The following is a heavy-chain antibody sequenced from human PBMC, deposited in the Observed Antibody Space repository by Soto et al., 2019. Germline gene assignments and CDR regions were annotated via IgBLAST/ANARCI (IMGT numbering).Heavy chain of an antibody. D-gene: IGHD3-10*01. V-gene: IGHV3-73*01. CDR1: GFTFSGSA. Sequence: TGGSLRLSCAASGFTFSGSAMHWVRQASGKGLEWVGRIRSKANSYATAYAASVKGRFTISRDDSKNTAYLQMNSLKTEDTAVYYCTREGELLWFGEGTDYWGQGTLVTVSS. CDR3: TREGELLWFGEGTDY. J-gene: IGHJ4*02. CDR2: IRSKANSYAT.